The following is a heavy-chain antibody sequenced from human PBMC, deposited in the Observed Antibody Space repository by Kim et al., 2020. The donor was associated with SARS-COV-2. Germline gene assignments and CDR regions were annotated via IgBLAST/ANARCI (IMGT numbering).Heavy chain of an antibody. D-gene: IGHD6-19*01. V-gene: IGHV4-4*02. Sequence: HSGGTNYNPSSKSRVTISVDKSKNQFSLKLSSVTAADTAVYYCASSSGWPSGQGTLVTVSS. J-gene: IGHJ5*02. CDR3: ASSSGWP. CDR2: HSGGT.